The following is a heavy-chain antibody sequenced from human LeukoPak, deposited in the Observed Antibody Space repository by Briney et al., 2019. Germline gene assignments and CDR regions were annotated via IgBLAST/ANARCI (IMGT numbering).Heavy chain of an antibody. Sequence: PGRSLRLSCAASGFTFSSYAMHWVRQAPGKGLEWVAVISYDGGNKYYADSVKGRFNISRDNAKNTLYLQMNSLKTEDTAVYYCTTPMVRGVILPDYWGQGTLVTVSS. J-gene: IGHJ4*02. CDR2: ISYDGGNK. D-gene: IGHD3-10*01. V-gene: IGHV3-30*04. CDR3: TTPMVRGVILPDY. CDR1: GFTFSSYA.